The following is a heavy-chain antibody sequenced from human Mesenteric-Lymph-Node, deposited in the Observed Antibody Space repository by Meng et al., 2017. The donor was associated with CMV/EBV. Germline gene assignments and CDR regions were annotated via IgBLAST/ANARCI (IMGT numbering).Heavy chain of an antibody. CDR2: ISGGGTTI. V-gene: IGHV3-11*04. D-gene: IGHD5-18*01. Sequence: LSLTCAASGFTFSDYYMSWIRQAPGKGLEWVSFISGGGTTIYYADSVKGRFTISRDNSKNTLYLQINSLRVEDTAVYYCAKVGYTTGDYWGQGTLVTVSS. CDR1: GFTFSDYY. CDR3: AKVGYTTGDY. J-gene: IGHJ4*02.